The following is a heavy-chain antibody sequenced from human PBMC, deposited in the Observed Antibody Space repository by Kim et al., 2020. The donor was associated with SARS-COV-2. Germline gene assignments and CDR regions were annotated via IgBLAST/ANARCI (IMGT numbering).Heavy chain of an antibody. CDR3: TRDFYEYGSGYGAFDI. V-gene: IGHV3-49*02. Sequence: SVKGRFTISRDDSKSIAYLQMNSLKTEDTAVYYCTRDFYEYGSGYGAFDIWGQGTMVTVSS. J-gene: IGHJ3*02. D-gene: IGHD3-10*01.